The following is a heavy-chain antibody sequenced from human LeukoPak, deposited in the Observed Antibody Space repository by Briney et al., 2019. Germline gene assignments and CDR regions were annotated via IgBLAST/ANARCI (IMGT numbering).Heavy chain of an antibody. V-gene: IGHV4-30-4*01. CDR3: AKGVVRGGAFSDMDV. J-gene: IGHJ6*02. CDR1: GGSIINGDWY. D-gene: IGHD3-16*02. Sequence: PSETLSLTCTVSGGSIINGDWYWSWIRQPPGKGLEWIGYIYYSGSTYYNPSLESRVTVSIDTSKNQFSLKLSSVTAADTAVYYCAKGVVRGGAFSDMDVWGQGTTVTVSS. CDR2: IYYSGST.